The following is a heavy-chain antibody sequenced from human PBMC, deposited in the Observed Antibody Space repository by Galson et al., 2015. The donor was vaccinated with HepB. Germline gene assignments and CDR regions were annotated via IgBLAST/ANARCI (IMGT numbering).Heavy chain of an antibody. Sequence: SLRLSCAASGFTFSNYAMNWVRQAPGKGLEWVSGLSGSGDNTFYADTVKDRFTISRDNSKNTLYLQMNSLSAEDTAVHYCAKGNHSYYYYGMDVWGQGTTVTVSS. CDR3: AKGNHSYYYYGMDV. CDR2: LSGSGDNT. CDR1: GFTFSNYA. V-gene: IGHV3-23*01. J-gene: IGHJ6*02. D-gene: IGHD1-14*01.